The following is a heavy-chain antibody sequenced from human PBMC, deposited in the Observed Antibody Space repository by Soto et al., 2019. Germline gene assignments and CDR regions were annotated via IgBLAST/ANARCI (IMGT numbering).Heavy chain of an antibody. J-gene: IGHJ4*02. CDR1: GYTFTDYY. CDR3: AGGGGTPDGSGRGLRLSH. Sequence: ASVKVSCKASGYTFTDYYMHWVRQAPGQGLEWMGWINPNSGGTNYAQKFQGRVTMTRDTSISTAYMELSNLRSDDTAVYYCAGGGGTPDGSGRGLRLSHWGQGTLVTVYS. V-gene: IGHV1-2*02. D-gene: IGHD3-10*01. CDR2: INPNSGGT.